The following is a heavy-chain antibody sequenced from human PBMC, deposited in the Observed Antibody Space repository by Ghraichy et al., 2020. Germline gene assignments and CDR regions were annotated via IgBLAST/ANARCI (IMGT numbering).Heavy chain of an antibody. J-gene: IGHJ6*02. Sequence: ASVKVSCKASGYTFTGYYMHWVRQAPGQGLEWMGWINPNSGVTNYAQKFQGWVTMTRDTSISTAYMELSRLRSDDTAVYYCARLRMIGTGYGMDVWGQGTTVTVSS. D-gene: IGHD3-22*01. V-gene: IGHV1-2*04. CDR1: GYTFTGYY. CDR2: INPNSGVT. CDR3: ARLRMIGTGYGMDV.